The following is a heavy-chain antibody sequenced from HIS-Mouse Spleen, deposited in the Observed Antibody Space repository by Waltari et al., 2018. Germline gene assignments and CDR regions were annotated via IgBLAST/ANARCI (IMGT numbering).Heavy chain of an antibody. CDR3: AKDKHHAFDY. V-gene: IGHV3-30*18. CDR1: GFTLRSYG. J-gene: IGHJ4*02. Sequence: QVQLVESGGGVVQPGRFLRLSGAASGFTLRSYGMHWVRQAPGKGLEWVAVISYDGSNKYYADSVKGRFTISRDNSKNTLYLQMNSLRAEDTAVYYCAKDKHHAFDYWGQGTLVTVSS. CDR2: ISYDGSNK.